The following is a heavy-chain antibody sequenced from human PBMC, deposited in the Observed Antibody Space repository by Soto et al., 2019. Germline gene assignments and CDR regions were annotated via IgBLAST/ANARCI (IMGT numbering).Heavy chain of an antibody. V-gene: IGHV4-59*01. CDR1: GGSISSDS. CDR3: ARRSRSSIGWYFLDY. J-gene: IGHJ4*02. CDR2: SYYNGVT. D-gene: IGHD6-19*01. Sequence: QVQLQESGPGLVKPSETLSLTCTVSGGSISSDSWCWIRQSPGTALEWIGYSYYNGVTKYNPSLTSRVTISVDTAQNQFSLRLTSVTAADTAVYYCARRSRSSIGWYFLDYWGQGTLVTVSS.